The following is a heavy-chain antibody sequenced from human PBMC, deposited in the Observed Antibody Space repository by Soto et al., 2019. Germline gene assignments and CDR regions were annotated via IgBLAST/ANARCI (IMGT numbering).Heavy chain of an antibody. CDR1: GFTFSNAW. V-gene: IGHV3-15*07. D-gene: IGHD5-12*01. CDR3: TAGRGYSGYDSVY. J-gene: IGHJ4*02. Sequence: GGSLRLSCAASGFTFSNAWMNWVLQAPWKGLEWVGRIKSKTDGGTTDYAAPVKGRFTISRDDSKNTLYLQMNSLKTEDTAVYYCTAGRGYSGYDSVYWGQGTLVTVSS. CDR2: IKSKTDGGTT.